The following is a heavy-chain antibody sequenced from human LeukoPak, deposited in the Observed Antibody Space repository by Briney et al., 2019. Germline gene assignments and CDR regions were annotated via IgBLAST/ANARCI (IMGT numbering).Heavy chain of an antibody. J-gene: IGHJ3*02. D-gene: IGHD3-22*01. V-gene: IGHV4-34*01. Sequence: PSDTLSLPCAVYGGSFSGYYWSWLRQPPGKGLEWIGEINHSGGTNYNPSLKSRVTISVDTSKNQFSLKLSSVTAADTAVYYCASAMIGVPDDAFDIWGQGTMVTVSS. CDR3: ASAMIGVPDDAFDI. CDR1: GGSFSGYY. CDR2: INHSGGT.